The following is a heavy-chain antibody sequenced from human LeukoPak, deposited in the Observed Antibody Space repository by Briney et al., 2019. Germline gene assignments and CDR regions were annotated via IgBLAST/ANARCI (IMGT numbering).Heavy chain of an antibody. CDR1: GGSFSGYY. J-gene: IGHJ6*03. CDR3: ARGRSSSRWYYYYMDV. Sequence: SSETLSLTCAVYGGSFSGYYWSWIRQPPGKGLEWIVEINHSGSTNYNPSLKSRVTISVDTSKNQFSLKLSSVTAADTAVYYCARGRSSSRWYYYYMDVWGKGTTVTVSS. D-gene: IGHD6-13*01. V-gene: IGHV4-34*01. CDR2: INHSGST.